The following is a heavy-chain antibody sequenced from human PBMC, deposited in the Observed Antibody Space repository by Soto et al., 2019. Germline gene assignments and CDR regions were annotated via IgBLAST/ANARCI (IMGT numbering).Heavy chain of an antibody. D-gene: IGHD3-22*01. V-gene: IGHV3-33*01. J-gene: IGHJ3*02. CDR2: IWYDGSNK. CDR1: GFTFSSYG. Sequence: GGSLRLSCAASGFTFSSYGMHWVRQAPGKGLEWVAVIWYDGSNKYYADSVKARFTISRDNAKNSLYLQMNSLRAEDTAVYYCARDPNPAYYYHSSGPGTFDIWGQGTMVTVSS. CDR3: ARDPNPAYYYHSSGPGTFDI.